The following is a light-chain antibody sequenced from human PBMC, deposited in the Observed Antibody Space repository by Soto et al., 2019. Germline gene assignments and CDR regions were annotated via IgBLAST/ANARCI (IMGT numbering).Light chain of an antibody. CDR2: GAS. J-gene: IGKJ1*01. CDR3: QQYSIWRT. Sequence: EIVLTQSPGTLSLSPGERATLSFRASQSVSSSYLAWYQQKAGQAPRLLIYGASTRATGIPARFSGSGSGTEFTLTISGLQSEDFAVYYCQQYSIWRTFGQGTK. V-gene: IGKV3-15*01. CDR1: QSVSSSY.